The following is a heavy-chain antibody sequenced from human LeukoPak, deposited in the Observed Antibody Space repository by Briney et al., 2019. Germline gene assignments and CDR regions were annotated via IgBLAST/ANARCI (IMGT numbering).Heavy chain of an antibody. CDR2: ISAYNANT. V-gene: IGHV1-18*01. CDR3: ASGIVGAIEAFDI. CDR1: GCTFTSYG. J-gene: IGHJ3*02. D-gene: IGHD1-26*01. Sequence: GASVKVSCKASGCTFTSYGISWVRQAPGQGLEWMGWISAYNANTNCAQKLQGRVTMTTDTSTSTAYMELRSLISDDTAVYYCASGIVGAIEAFDIWGQGTMVTVSS.